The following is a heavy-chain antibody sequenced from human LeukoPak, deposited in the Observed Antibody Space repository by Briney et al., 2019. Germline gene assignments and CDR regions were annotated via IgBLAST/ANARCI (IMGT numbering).Heavy chain of an antibody. V-gene: IGHV3-7*01. J-gene: IGHJ4*02. D-gene: IGHD6-13*01. CDR3: ARENIAAAGPNPNFDY. CDR1: GFTFSSNW. Sequence: GGSPRLSCAASGFTFSSNWMSWVRQAPGKGLEWVANIKEDGSEKYYVDSVKGRFTISRDNAKNTLYLQMNSLRAEDTAVYYCARENIAAAGPNPNFDYWGQGTLVTVSS. CDR2: IKEDGSEK.